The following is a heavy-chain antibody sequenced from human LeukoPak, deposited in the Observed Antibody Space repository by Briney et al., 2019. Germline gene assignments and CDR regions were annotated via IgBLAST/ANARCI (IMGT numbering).Heavy chain of an antibody. Sequence: GGSLRLSCAASGFTFSNAWMSWVRQAPGKGLEWVGRIKSKTDGGTTDYAAPVKGRFTISRDDSKNTLYLQMNSLRAKDTAVYYCAKPDLSLSYYFDYWGQGTLVTVSS. V-gene: IGHV3-15*01. D-gene: IGHD3-16*02. CDR2: IKSKTDGGTT. CDR1: GFTFSNAW. J-gene: IGHJ4*02. CDR3: AKPDLSLSYYFDY.